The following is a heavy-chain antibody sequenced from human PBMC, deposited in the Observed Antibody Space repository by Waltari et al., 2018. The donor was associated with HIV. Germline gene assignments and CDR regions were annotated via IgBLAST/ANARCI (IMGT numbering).Heavy chain of an antibody. CDR2: FDPEDGET. V-gene: IGHV1-24*01. J-gene: IGHJ4*02. D-gene: IGHD1-26*01. CDR1: GYTLTEFS. CDR3: ATAGSLIVGATTLSFGY. Sequence: QVQLVQSGAEVKKPGASVKVSCKVSGYTLTEFSMPWVRPAPGKGLEWMGGFDPEDGETIYAQKFQGRVTMTEDTSTDTAYMELSSLRSEDTAVYYCATAGSLIVGATTLSFGYWGQGTLVTVSS.